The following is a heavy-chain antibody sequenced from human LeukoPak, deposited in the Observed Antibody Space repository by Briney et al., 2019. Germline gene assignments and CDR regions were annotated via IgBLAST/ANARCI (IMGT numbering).Heavy chain of an antibody. Sequence: SVKVSCKASGGTFSSYAISWVRQAPGQGLEWMGGIIPIFGTANYAQKFQGRVTITADESTSTAYMELSSLRSEDTAVYYCAREEWEGSGSYLSGTWGQGTLVTVSS. V-gene: IGHV1-69*13. CDR2: IIPIFGTA. CDR3: AREEWEGSGSYLSGT. J-gene: IGHJ4*02. CDR1: GGTFSSYA. D-gene: IGHD3-10*01.